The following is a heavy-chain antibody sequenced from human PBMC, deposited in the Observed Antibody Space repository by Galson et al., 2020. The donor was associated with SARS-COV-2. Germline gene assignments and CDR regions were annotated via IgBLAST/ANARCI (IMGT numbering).Heavy chain of an antibody. Sequence: GESLKISCAASGFTFSSYAMHWVRQAPGKGLEWVAVISYDGSNKYYADSVKGRFTISRDNSKNTLYLQMNSLRAEDTAVYYCASPTNGGYSAPFDYWGQGTLVTVSS. D-gene: IGHD3-22*01. CDR2: ISYDGSNK. CDR3: ASPTNGGYSAPFDY. V-gene: IGHV3-30*04. CDR1: GFTFSSYA. J-gene: IGHJ4*02.